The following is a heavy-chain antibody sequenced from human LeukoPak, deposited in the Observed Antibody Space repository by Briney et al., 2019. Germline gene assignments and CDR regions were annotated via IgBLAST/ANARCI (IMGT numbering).Heavy chain of an antibody. V-gene: IGHV3-33*01. CDR3: ARERIAVAGDYYFDY. J-gene: IGHJ4*02. CDR2: IWYDGSNK. CDR1: GFTFSSYG. Sequence: GRSLRLSCAASGFTFSSYGMHWVRQAPGKGLEWVAVIWYDGSNKYYADSGKGRFTISRDNSKNTLYLQMNSLRAEDTAVYYCARERIAVAGDYYFDYWGQGTLVTVSS. D-gene: IGHD6-19*01.